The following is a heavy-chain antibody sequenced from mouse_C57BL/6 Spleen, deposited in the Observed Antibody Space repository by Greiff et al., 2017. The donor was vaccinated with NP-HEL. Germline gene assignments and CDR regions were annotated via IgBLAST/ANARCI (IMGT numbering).Heavy chain of an antibody. D-gene: IGHD3-2*02. CDR3: ARVRLLDYYAMDY. J-gene: IGHJ4*01. CDR1: GYTFTDYN. CDR2: INPNNGGT. Sequence: EVQLQQSGPELVKPGASVKIPCKASGYTFTDYNMDWVKQSHGKSLEWIGDINPNNGGTIYNQKFKGKATLTVDKSSSTAYMELRSLTSEDTAVYYCARVRLLDYYAMDYWGQGTSVTVSS. V-gene: IGHV1-18*01.